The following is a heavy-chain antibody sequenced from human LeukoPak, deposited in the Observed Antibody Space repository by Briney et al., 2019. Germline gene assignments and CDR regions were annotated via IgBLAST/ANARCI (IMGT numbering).Heavy chain of an antibody. CDR3: ARGRGYCSSTSCYARYFDL. CDR2: INHSGST. CDR1: GGSFSGYY. V-gene: IGHV4-34*01. Sequence: SETLSLTCAVYGGSFSGYYWSWIRQPPGKGLEWIGEINHSGSTNYNPSLKSRVTISVDTSKNQFSLKLSSVTAADTAVYYCARGRGYCSSTSCYARYFDLWGRGTLVTASS. D-gene: IGHD2-2*01. J-gene: IGHJ2*01.